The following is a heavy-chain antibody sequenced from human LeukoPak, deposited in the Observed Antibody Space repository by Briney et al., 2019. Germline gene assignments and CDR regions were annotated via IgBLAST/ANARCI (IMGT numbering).Heavy chain of an antibody. Sequence: GGSLRLSCAASGFTFSSYSMNWVRQAPGKGLEGVSYISSSSSTIYYADSVKGRFTISRDNAKNSLYLQMNSLRAEDTAVYYCARGAVGSLLRGMGTYMDVWGKGTTVTVSS. CDR3: ARGAVGSLLRGMGTYMDV. J-gene: IGHJ6*03. CDR1: GFTFSSYS. V-gene: IGHV3-48*01. CDR2: ISSSSSTI. D-gene: IGHD2-21*02.